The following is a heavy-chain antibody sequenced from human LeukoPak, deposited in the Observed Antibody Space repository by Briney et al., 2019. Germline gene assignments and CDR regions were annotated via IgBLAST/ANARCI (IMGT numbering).Heavy chain of an antibody. CDR1: GFTFDDYG. CDR2: INWNGGNT. D-gene: IGHD6-19*01. CDR3: ASSKRAAVAGSYDY. V-gene: IGHV3-20*04. J-gene: IGHJ4*02. Sequence: GGSLRLSCAASGFTFDDYGMSWVRQAPGKGLEWVSGINWNGGNTGYADSVKGRFTISRDNAKNSLYLQMNSLRAEDTALYYCASSKRAAVAGSYDYWGQGTLVTVSS.